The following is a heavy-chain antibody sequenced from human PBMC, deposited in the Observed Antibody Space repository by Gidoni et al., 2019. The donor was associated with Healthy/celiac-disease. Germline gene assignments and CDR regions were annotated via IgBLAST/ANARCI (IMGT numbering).Heavy chain of an antibody. Sequence: EVQLLESGGTLVQPGGSLRLSCAASEFTFSNYAMTWVRQAPGKGLEWVSTITSSGDSTFYVDSVRGRFTISRDNSKNTLYMKMNSLRAEDTAVYHCAKDISSTWHNVFDIWGQGTMVTVSS. CDR2: ITSSGDST. CDR3: AKDISSTWHNVFDI. D-gene: IGHD2-2*01. CDR1: EFTFSNYA. V-gene: IGHV3-23*01. J-gene: IGHJ3*02.